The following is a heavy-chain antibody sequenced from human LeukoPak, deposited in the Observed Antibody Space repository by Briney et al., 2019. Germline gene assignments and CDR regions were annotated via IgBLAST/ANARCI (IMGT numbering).Heavy chain of an antibody. J-gene: IGHJ3*02. Sequence: GRSLRLSCAASGCTFDGYARRWVRQAPGKGLEWVAGISWNSGSIGYADSVRGRFTISRDDAKNSLYLQMNRLRAEDTAFYYCAKVRDNTDAFDIWGQGTMVTVSS. V-gene: IGHV3-9*01. CDR3: AKVRDNTDAFDI. D-gene: IGHD1-14*01. CDR2: ISWNSGSI. CDR1: GCTFDGYA.